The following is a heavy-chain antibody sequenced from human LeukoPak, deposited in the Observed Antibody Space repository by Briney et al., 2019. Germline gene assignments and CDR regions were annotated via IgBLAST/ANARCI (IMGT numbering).Heavy chain of an antibody. CDR2: ISSSSSFT. CDR1: GFTFSDYY. D-gene: IGHD5-12*01. V-gene: IGHV3-11*05. Sequence: GGSLRLSCAPSGFTFSDYYMSWIRQAPGKGLDWISYISSSSSFTNYADSVKGRFTISRDNAKNSLYLQMSSLRVEDTAVYYCARDIVATQNWFDPWGQGTLVTVSS. CDR3: ARDIVATQNWFDP. J-gene: IGHJ5*02.